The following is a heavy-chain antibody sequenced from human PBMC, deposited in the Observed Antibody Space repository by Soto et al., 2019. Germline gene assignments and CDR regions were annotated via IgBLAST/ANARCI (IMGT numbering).Heavy chain of an antibody. D-gene: IGHD4-4*01. CDR2: ISAYNGNT. CDR3: AREGIINYNEYSFDF. V-gene: IGHV1-18*04. CDR1: GYTFTSYG. Sequence: ASVKVSCKASGYTFTSYGISWVRQAPGQGLEWMGWISAYNGNTNYAQKLQGRVTMTTDTSTSTAYMELRSLRVEDTAIYYCAREGIINYNEYSFDFWGQGTLVTVSS. J-gene: IGHJ4*02.